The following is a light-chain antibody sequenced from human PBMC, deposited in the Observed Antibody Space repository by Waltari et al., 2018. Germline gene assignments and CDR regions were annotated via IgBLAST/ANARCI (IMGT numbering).Light chain of an antibody. J-gene: IGKJ4*01. CDR1: QGISTH. CDR3: QHLNNFPLS. Sequence: DIQLTQSPSFLSASVRDRVTITCRASQGISTHLAWYQQKPGKGPKLLIYAASTLQSDIPSRFSGSGSGTEFTLTISSLQSEDFATYYCQHLNNFPLSFGGGTKVELK. V-gene: IGKV1-9*01. CDR2: AAS.